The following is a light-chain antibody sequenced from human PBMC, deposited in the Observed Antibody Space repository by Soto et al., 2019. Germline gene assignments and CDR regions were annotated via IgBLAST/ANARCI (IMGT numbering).Light chain of an antibody. Sequence: QSALTQPASVSGSPGQSITISCTGTSSDVGGYNYVSWYQQHPGKAPELMIYDVSNRPSGVSNRFSGSKSGNTASLTISGLQAEDEADYYCSSYTSSSTLVFGTG. CDR3: SSYTSSSTLV. V-gene: IGLV2-14*01. CDR1: SSDVGGYNY. J-gene: IGLJ1*01. CDR2: DVS.